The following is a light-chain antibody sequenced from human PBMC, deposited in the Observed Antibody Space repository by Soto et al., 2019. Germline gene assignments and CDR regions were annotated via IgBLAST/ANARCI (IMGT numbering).Light chain of an antibody. Sequence: IQLTQSPSSLSASVGARVTVTCRASQGISSYLAWYQQKAGKAPKLLIYAASTLRSGVPSRFSGSGSGTEFTLTISSLQPDDFATYYCQQYNSYPISFGQGTRLEIK. CDR1: QGISSY. CDR3: QQYNSYPIS. J-gene: IGKJ5*01. V-gene: IGKV1-9*01. CDR2: AAS.